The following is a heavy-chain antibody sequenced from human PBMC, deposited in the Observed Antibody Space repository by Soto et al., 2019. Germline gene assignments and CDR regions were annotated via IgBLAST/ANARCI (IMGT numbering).Heavy chain of an antibody. J-gene: IGHJ6*02. CDR2: IGAASDT. V-gene: IGHV3-13*01. CDR1: GFTFSNYD. CDR3: ARGVLGPGDYYYGMDV. D-gene: IGHD7-27*01. Sequence: LRLSCAASGFTFSNYDMHWVRQAPVEGLEWVSGIGAASDTYYPVSVQGRFTVSRDNAKKSLYLQMNSLRAGDTAVYYCARGVLGPGDYYYGMDVWGQGTTVTVSS.